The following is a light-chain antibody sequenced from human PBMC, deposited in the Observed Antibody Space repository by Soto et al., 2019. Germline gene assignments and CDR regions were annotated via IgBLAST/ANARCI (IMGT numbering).Light chain of an antibody. J-gene: IGKJ4*01. CDR1: QDVSSN. V-gene: IGKV3-15*01. Sequence: EMVVTQSPATLSVSPGERATLSCRASQDVSSNLAWYQQKPGQAPSLLIYGASTRATGTPARFSGSGSGTEFPLTISSLQSEDYAVYFCKQYIRWPLTFGGGTKVEI. CDR3: KQYIRWPLT. CDR2: GAS.